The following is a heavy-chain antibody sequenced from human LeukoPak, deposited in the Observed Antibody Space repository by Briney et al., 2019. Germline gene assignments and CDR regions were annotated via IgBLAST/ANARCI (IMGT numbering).Heavy chain of an antibody. Sequence: SGPTLVNPTQTLTLTCTFSGFSLSTSGVGVGWIRQPPGKALEWLALIYWDDDKRNSPSLKSRVTITKDTSKNQVVLTMTNLDPVDTATYYCAHDSRRGYYDSLGYYDHRAFDIWGQGTMVTVSS. D-gene: IGHD3-22*01. CDR1: GFSLSTSGVG. CDR3: AHDSRRGYYDSLGYYDHRAFDI. CDR2: IYWDDDK. J-gene: IGHJ3*02. V-gene: IGHV2-5*02.